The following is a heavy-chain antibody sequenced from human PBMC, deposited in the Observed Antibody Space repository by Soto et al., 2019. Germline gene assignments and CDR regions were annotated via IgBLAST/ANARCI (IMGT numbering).Heavy chain of an antibody. Sequence: SVKVSCKSSGYTFTSYYMHWVRQAPGQGLEWMGIINPSGGSTSYAQRFQGRVTMTRDTSTSTVYMELSSLRSEDTAVYYCARDSRVPVYGMDVCCPGTPITV. D-gene: IGHD2-8*02. CDR2: INPSGGST. J-gene: IGHJ6*02. CDR1: GYTFTSYY. CDR3: ARDSRVPVYGMDV. V-gene: IGHV1-46*01.